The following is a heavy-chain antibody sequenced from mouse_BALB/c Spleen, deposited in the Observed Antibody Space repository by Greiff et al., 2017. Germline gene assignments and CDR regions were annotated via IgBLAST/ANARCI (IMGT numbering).Heavy chain of an antibody. CDR2: ILPGSGST. D-gene: IGHD1-3*01. Sequence: QVQLQQSGAELMKPGASVKISCKATGYTFSSYWIEWVKQRPGHGLEWIGEILPGSGSTNYNEKFKGKATFTADTSSNTAYMQLSSLTSEDSAVYYCARSWGSSYYYAMDYWGQGTSVTVSS. CDR3: ARSWGSSYYYAMDY. V-gene: IGHV1-9*01. J-gene: IGHJ4*01. CDR1: GYTFSSYW.